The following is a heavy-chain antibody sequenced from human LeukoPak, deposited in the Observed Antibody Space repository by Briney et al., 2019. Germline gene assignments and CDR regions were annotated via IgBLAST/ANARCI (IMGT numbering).Heavy chain of an antibody. CDR2: FDPEDGET. J-gene: IGHJ6*02. CDR3: ATASPPLRFLEWLSPLHGMDV. CDR1: GYTLTELS. Sequence: ASVKVSCKVSGYTLTELSMHWVRQAPGKGLEWMGGFDPEDGETIYAQKFQGRVTMTEDTSTDTAYMELSSLRSEDTAAYYCATASPPLRFLEWLSPLHGMDVWGQGTTVTVSS. V-gene: IGHV1-24*01. D-gene: IGHD3-3*01.